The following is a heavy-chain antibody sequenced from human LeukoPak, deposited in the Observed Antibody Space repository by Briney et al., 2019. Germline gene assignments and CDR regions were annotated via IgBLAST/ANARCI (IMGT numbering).Heavy chain of an antibody. J-gene: IGHJ4*02. Sequence: SETLSLTCAVSGGSISSYYWTWIRQPPGKGLEWIGYIYYRVTSDYNPSLKSRVTMSVDMSTSQISLKLSSVTAADTAVYYCARAVGGDGSGSLWGPGTLVTVSS. CDR1: GGSISSYY. V-gene: IGHV4-59*01. CDR3: ARAVGGDGSGSL. D-gene: IGHD3-10*01. CDR2: IYYRVTS.